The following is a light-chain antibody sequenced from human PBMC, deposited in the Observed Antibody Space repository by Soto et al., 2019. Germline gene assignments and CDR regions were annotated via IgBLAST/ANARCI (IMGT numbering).Light chain of an antibody. CDR3: GSYTTSSNYV. J-gene: IGLJ1*01. CDR2: DVS. CDR1: SSDIDAYNY. Sequence: QSVLTQPASVSGSPGQSITISCTGTSSDIDAYNYVSWYQQHPGKALKLMIYDVSNRPSGISNRFSGSKSGNTASLTISGLQAEDEADYYCGSYTTSSNYVFGPGTKVTVL. V-gene: IGLV2-14*01.